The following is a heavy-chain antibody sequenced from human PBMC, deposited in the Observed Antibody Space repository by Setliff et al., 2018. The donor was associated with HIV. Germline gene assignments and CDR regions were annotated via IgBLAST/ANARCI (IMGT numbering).Heavy chain of an antibody. J-gene: IGHJ4*02. D-gene: IGHD2-2*01. CDR2: IKQDGREQ. CDR3: ARVRCGSTDCH. V-gene: IGHV3-7*03. Sequence: SLRLSCAVSGFTFSNYWWSWLRQAPGKGLEWVANIKQDGREQNYVDSVKGRFTISRDNAKNSLYLQMNSLRAEDTAVYYCARVRCGSTDCHWGPGTLVTV. CDR1: GFTFSNYW.